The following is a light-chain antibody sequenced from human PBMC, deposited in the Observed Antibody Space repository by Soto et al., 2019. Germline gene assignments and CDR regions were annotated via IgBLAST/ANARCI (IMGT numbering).Light chain of an antibody. CDR3: SSYTSSRTLYV. Sequence: QSALTQPASVSGSPGQSITISCTGTSSDVGDNNYVSWYQQPPGKAPKLLIYDVTHRPSGISNRFSGSKSGNTASLTISGLQAEDEADYYCSSYTSSRTLYVFGAGTKLTVL. CDR2: DVT. CDR1: SSDVGDNNY. V-gene: IGLV2-14*01. J-gene: IGLJ1*01.